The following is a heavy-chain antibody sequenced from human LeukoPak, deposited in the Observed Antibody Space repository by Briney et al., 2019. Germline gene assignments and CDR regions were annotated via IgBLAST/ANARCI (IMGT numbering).Heavy chain of an antibody. CDR2: IRYDGSNK. D-gene: IGHD6-19*01. CDR3: ARLYSSGWYFDY. CDR1: GFTFSSYG. V-gene: IGHV3-30*02. J-gene: IGHJ4*02. Sequence: GGSLRLSCAASGFTFSSYGMHWVRQAPGKGLEWVAFIRYDGSNKYYADSVKGRFTISRDNSKSTLYMQMNSLRVDDTAVYYCARLYSSGWYFDYWGQGTLVTVSS.